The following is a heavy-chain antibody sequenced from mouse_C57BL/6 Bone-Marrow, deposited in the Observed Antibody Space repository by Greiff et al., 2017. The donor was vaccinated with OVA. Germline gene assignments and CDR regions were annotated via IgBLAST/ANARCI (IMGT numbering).Heavy chain of an antibody. CDR1: GFNIKDDY. V-gene: IGHV14-4*01. J-gene: IGHJ3*01. D-gene: IGHD1-1*02. Sequence: EVKLVESGAELVRPGASVKLSCTASGFNIKDDYMHWVKQRPEQGLEWIGWIDPENGDTEYASKFQGKATITADTSSNTAYLQLSSLTSEDTAVYYCTTSYGPWFAYWGQGTLVTVSA. CDR3: TTSYGPWFAY. CDR2: IDPENGDT.